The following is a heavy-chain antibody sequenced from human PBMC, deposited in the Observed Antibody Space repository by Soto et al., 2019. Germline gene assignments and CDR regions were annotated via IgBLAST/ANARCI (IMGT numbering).Heavy chain of an antibody. J-gene: IGHJ3*02. CDR1: GFTFSSYG. Sequence: QVQLVESGGGVVQPGRSLRLSCAASGFTFSSYGMHWVRQAPGKGLEWVAVISYDGSNKYYADSVKGRFTISRDNSKNTLYLQMNSLRAEDTAVYYCANRKDSSSWYDDAFDIWGQGTMVTVSS. D-gene: IGHD6-13*01. CDR2: ISYDGSNK. V-gene: IGHV3-30*18. CDR3: ANRKDSSSWYDDAFDI.